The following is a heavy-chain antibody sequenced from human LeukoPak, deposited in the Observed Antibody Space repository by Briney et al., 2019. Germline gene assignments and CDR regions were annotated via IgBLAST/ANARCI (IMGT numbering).Heavy chain of an antibody. Sequence: GGSLRLSCAASGFTFSSYGMHWVRQAPGKGLEWVAFIRYDGSNKYYADSVKGRFTISRDNSKNTLYLQMNSLRAEDTAVYYCAKVDSSGWEYFDYWGQGTLVTVSS. D-gene: IGHD6-19*01. CDR3: AKVDSSGWEYFDY. CDR1: GFTFSSYG. J-gene: IGHJ4*02. CDR2: IRYDGSNK. V-gene: IGHV3-30*02.